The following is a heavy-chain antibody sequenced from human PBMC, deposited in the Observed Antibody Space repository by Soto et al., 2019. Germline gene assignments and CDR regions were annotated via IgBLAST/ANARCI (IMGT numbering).Heavy chain of an antibody. Sequence: ASVKVSCKASGYTFTSYGISWVRQAPGQGLEWMGWISAYNGNTNYAQKLQGRVTMTTDTSTSTAYMELRSLRSDDTAVYYCARSRGGVYDIVVVVAAFPNYFDYSGQATLVTVSS. CDR2: ISAYNGNT. CDR3: ARSRGGVYDIVVVVAAFPNYFDY. J-gene: IGHJ4*02. CDR1: GYTFTSYG. D-gene: IGHD2-15*01. V-gene: IGHV1-18*01.